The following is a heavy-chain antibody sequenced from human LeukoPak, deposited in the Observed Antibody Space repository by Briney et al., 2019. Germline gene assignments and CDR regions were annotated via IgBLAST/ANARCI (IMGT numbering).Heavy chain of an antibody. Sequence: SETLSLTCTVSVGSISSYYWSWIRQPAGKGLEWIGRIYTSGSTNYNPSLKSRVTISVNRSKNQFSLKLSSVTAADTAVYYCARVSHYYDSSGYYFPGLSFDYWGQGTLVTVSS. J-gene: IGHJ4*02. V-gene: IGHV4-4*07. CDR1: VGSISSYY. D-gene: IGHD3-22*01. CDR2: IYTSGST. CDR3: ARVSHYYDSSGYYFPGLSFDY.